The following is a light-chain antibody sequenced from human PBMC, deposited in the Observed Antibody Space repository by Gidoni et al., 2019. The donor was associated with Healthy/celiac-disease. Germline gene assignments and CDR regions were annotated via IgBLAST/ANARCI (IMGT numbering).Light chain of an antibody. CDR3: QQYYSTPRT. J-gene: IGKJ1*01. CDR1: QCVLYCSNNKNY. V-gene: IGKV4-1*01. CDR2: WAS. Sequence: DIVMTQSPDSLAVSLGERATINCKSSQCVLYCSNNKNYLAWYQQKPGQPPKLLIYWASTRESGVPDRFSGSGSGTDFTLTISSLQAEDVAVYYCQQYYSTPRTFGQGTKVEIK.